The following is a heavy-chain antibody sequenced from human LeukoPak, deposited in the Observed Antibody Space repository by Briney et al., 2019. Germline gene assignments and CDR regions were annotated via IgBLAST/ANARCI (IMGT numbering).Heavy chain of an antibody. V-gene: IGHV3-64*02. J-gene: IGHJ3*02. CDR2: INNNGDSI. CDR1: GFTFSTYG. Sequence: GGSLRLSCAASGFTFSTYGMHWVRQVPGKGLEYVSSINNNGDSIYYADSVKGRFTISRDNAKNSLYLQMNSLRAEDMALYYCAKDLGWFGELVYAFDIWGQGTMVTVSS. D-gene: IGHD3-10*01. CDR3: AKDLGWFGELVYAFDI.